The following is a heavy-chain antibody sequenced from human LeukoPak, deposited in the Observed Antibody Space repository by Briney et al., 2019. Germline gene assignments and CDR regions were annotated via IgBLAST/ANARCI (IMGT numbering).Heavy chain of an antibody. CDR2: IPGSGDRT. CDR3: AKRHLGASGNYNFDY. Sequence: GGSLRLSCAAPGFTFNNYAMSWVRQAPGKGLEWVSAIPGSGDRTYYADSVKGRFTISRDNSKNTLYLQMNNLRAEDTAVYYCAKRHLGASGNYNFDYWGQGTLVTVSS. V-gene: IGHV3-23*01. CDR1: GFTFNNYA. J-gene: IGHJ4*02. D-gene: IGHD1-26*01.